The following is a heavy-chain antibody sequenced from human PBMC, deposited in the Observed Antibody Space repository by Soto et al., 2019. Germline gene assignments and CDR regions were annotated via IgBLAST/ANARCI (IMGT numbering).Heavy chain of an antibody. Sequence: SQTLSLTCVISGDSVSSNSAAWNWIRQSPSRGLEWLGRTYYRSKWYNDYAVSVKSRITINPDPSKNQFSLQLNSVTPEDTAVYYCARDLTSPYYYYYGMDVWGQGTTVTVSS. CDR2: TYYRSKWYN. V-gene: IGHV6-1*01. CDR1: GDSVSSNSAA. J-gene: IGHJ6*02. CDR3: ARDLTSPYYYYYGMDV.